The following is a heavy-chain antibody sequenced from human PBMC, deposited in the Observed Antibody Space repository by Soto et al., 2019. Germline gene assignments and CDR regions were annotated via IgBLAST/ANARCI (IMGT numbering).Heavy chain of an antibody. CDR1: GFTFSSYG. Sequence: GGSLRLSCAASGFTFSSYGMHWVRQAPGKGLEWVAVISYDGSNKYYADSVKGRFTISRDNSKNTLYLQMNSLRAEDTAVYYCANSYYDSSFYQAVPYHYGMDVWGQGTTVTVSS. CDR3: ANSYYDSSFYQAVPYHYGMDV. CDR2: ISYDGSNK. D-gene: IGHD3-22*01. V-gene: IGHV3-30*18. J-gene: IGHJ6*02.